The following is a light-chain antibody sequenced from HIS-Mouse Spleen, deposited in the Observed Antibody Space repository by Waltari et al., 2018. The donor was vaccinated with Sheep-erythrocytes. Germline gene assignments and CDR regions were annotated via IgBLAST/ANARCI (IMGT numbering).Light chain of an antibody. CDR3: QAWDSSTYV. CDR2: QDS. CDR1: KLGDKY. J-gene: IGLJ1*01. Sequence: SYELTQPPSVSVSPGKTASITCSGDKLGDKYACWYQQKPGQSPVLVIYQDSKWPSGIPERFSGSNSGNTATLTISGTQAMDEADYYCQAWDSSTYVFGTGTKVTVL. V-gene: IGLV3-1*01.